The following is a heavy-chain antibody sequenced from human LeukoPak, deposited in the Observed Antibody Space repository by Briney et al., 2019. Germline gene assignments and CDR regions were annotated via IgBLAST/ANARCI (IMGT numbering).Heavy chain of an antibody. D-gene: IGHD3-3*01. CDR3: AKVFPYDDRGAFDI. V-gene: IGHV3-21*04. CDR2: ISSSSSYI. J-gene: IGHJ3*02. Sequence: PGGSLRLSCAASGFTFSSYSMNWVRQAPGKGLEWVSSISSSSSYIYYADSVKGRFTISRDNSKNTLYLQMNSLRAEDTAVYYCAKVFPYDDRGAFDIWGQGTLVTVSS. CDR1: GFTFSSYS.